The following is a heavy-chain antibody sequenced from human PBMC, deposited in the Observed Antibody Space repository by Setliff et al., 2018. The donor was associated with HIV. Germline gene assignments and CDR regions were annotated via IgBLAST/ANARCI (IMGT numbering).Heavy chain of an antibody. Sequence: ASVKVSCKASGYTFTSYGITWVRQAPGQGLEWMGWISTYNGNTHYAQKLQGRVTMTTDASTSTAYMELSSLRSEDTAVYYCARDWEYCSGGSCYDYWGQGTLVTVSS. CDR1: GYTFTSYG. J-gene: IGHJ4*02. CDR3: ARDWEYCSGGSCYDY. D-gene: IGHD2-15*01. V-gene: IGHV1-18*01. CDR2: ISTYNGNT.